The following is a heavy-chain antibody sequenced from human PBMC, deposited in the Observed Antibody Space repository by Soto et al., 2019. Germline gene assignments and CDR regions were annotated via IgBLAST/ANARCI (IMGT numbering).Heavy chain of an antibody. D-gene: IGHD3-3*01. CDR3: ARSELRFLEWLLAINYYYGMDV. CDR2: INPNSGGT. J-gene: IGHJ6*02. CDR1: GYTFTSYY. V-gene: IGHV1-2*02. Sequence: ASVKVSCKASGYTFTSYYMHWVRQAPGQGLEWMGWINPNSGGTNYAQKFQGRVTMTRDTSISTAYMELSRLGSDDTAVYYCARSELRFLEWLLAINYYYGMDVWGQGTTVTVSS.